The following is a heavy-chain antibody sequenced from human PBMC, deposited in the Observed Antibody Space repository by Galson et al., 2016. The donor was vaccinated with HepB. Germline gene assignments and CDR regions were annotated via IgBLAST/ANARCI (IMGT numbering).Heavy chain of an antibody. CDR3: VQGSTAPAV. D-gene: IGHD2-2*01. J-gene: IGHJ6*04. Sequence: SLRLSCAASGFTFRNCGMTWVRQAPGKGLEVVSSISRSGDSTDYADSVKGRFTISRDNSKNTLSLQMNSLTADDTAIYYCVQGSTAPAVWGKGTLVTVSS. CDR1: GFTFRNCG. CDR2: ISRSGDST. V-gene: IGHV3-23*01.